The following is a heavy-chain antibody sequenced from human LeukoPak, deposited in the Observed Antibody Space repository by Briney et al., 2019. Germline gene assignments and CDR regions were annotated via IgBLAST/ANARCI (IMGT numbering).Heavy chain of an antibody. D-gene: IGHD3-22*01. CDR2: INPSGGST. CDR3: ARNYYDSSGYYSGLDY. Sequence: ASVKVSCKASGYTFTSYYMHWVRQAPGQGLEWMGIINPSGGSTSYAQKFQGRVTMTRDTYTSTVYMELSSLRSEDTAVYYCARNYYDSSGYYSGLDYWGQGTLVTVSS. CDR1: GYTFTSYY. V-gene: IGHV1-46*01. J-gene: IGHJ4*02.